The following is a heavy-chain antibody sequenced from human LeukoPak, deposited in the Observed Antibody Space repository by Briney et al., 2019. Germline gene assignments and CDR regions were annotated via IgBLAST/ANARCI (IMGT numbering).Heavy chain of an antibody. CDR1: GFTFSDYY. CDR2: ISSSATTI. J-gene: IGHJ3*02. CDR3: AGDLKGGWRRFGVIITDAFDI. D-gene: IGHD3-3*01. V-gene: IGHV3-11*04. Sequence: GGSLRLSCAASGFTFSDYYMNWIRQAPGKGLEWISYISSSATTIYYADSVKGRFTISRDNAKNSLHLQMNSLRADDTAVYYCAGDLKGGWRRFGVIITDAFDIWGQGTMVTVSS.